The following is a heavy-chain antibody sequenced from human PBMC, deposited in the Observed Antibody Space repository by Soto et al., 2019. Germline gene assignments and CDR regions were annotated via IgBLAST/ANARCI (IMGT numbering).Heavy chain of an antibody. J-gene: IGHJ6*02. CDR3: VRAGAGGGPRPKYFYYYGMDV. V-gene: IGHV3-21*01. D-gene: IGHD6-6*01. Sequence: PGGSLRLSCTASGFNFNYYSMNWIRQAPGKGLEWVSSISSSSGYIYYADSVKGRFTISRDNAQNSLFLQMSSLRAEDTAVYYCVRAGAGGGPRPKYFYYYGMDVWGQGTTVTV. CDR2: ISSSSGYI. CDR1: GFNFNYYS.